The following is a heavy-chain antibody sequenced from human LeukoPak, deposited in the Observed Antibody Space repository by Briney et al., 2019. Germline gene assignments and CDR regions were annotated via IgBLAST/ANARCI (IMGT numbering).Heavy chain of an antibody. J-gene: IGHJ3*02. CDR1: GGPISSYY. CDR3: ARDQKGGSEAFDI. V-gene: IGHV4-39*07. D-gene: IGHD1-26*01. CDR2: IYYSGST. Sequence: KASETLSLTCTVSGGPISSYYWGWIRQPPGKGLEWIGSIYYSGSTYYNPSLKSRVTISVDTSKNQFSLKLSSVTAADTAVYYCARDQKGGSEAFDIWGQGTMVTVSS.